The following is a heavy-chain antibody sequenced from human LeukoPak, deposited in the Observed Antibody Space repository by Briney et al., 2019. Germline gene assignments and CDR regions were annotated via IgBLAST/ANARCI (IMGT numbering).Heavy chain of an antibody. V-gene: IGHV4-4*07. CDR2: IYMSGST. CDR1: GGSISSYY. Sequence: PSETLSLTCTVSGGSISSYYWSWIRQPAGKGLEWIGRIYMSGSTNYNSSLKSRVTISVDKSKNQLSLKLTSVTAADTAVYYCARDQNAGYDPTLPYYYYMHVWGKGTTVTVSS. J-gene: IGHJ6*03. CDR3: ARDQNAGYDPTLPYYYYMHV. D-gene: IGHD5-12*01.